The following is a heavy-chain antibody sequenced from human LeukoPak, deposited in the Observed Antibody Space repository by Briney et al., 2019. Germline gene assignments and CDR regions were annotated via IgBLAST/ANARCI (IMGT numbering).Heavy chain of an antibody. D-gene: IGHD3-9*01. CDR3: ARDAYDILTGYGIDV. CDR1: GFTFSSYS. CDR2: ISSSSSYI. J-gene: IGHJ6*02. V-gene: IGHV3-21*01. Sequence: GGSLRLSCAASGFTFSSYSMNWVRQAQGKGLERVSSISSSSSYIYYADSVKGRFTISRDNAKNSLYLQMNSLRAEDTAVYYCARDAYDILTGYGIDVWGQGTTVTVSS.